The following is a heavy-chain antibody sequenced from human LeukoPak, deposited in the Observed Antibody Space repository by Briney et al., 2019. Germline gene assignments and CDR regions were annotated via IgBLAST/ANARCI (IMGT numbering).Heavy chain of an antibody. V-gene: IGHV3-48*01. CDR1: GFTFSSYS. CDR2: ISSSSSTI. CDR3: ASLDTAMVPIDY. J-gene: IGHJ4*02. Sequence: PGGSLRLSCAASGFTFSSYSMNWVRQAPGKGLKWVSYISSSSSTIYYADSVKGRFIVSRDNAKNSLYLQMNSLRAEDTAVYYCASLDTAMVPIDYWGQGTLVTVSS. D-gene: IGHD5-18*01.